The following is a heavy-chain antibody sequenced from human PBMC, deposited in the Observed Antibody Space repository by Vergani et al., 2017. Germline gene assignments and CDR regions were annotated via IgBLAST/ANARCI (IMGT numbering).Heavy chain of an antibody. CDR3: AGEGYYYGSENYSPPRLYGMGV. J-gene: IGHJ6*02. D-gene: IGHD3-10*01. Sequence: QVQLVQSGGEVRKPGASVKVSCKASGYRFSSYGISWVRQAPGQGLEWMGWISPYNAYTHYAQKFQGRVTMTTDTSTNSVYLELRSLRSDDTAVYYCAGEGYYYGSENYSPPRLYGMGVWGQGTTVTVSS. CDR2: ISPYNAYT. V-gene: IGHV1-18*01. CDR1: GYRFSSYG.